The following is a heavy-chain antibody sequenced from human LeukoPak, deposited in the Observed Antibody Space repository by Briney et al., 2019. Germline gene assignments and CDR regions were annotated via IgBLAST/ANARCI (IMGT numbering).Heavy chain of an antibody. D-gene: IGHD6-19*01. CDR1: GYTFTGYY. V-gene: IGHV1-2*02. J-gene: IGHJ4*02. CDR2: INPNSGGT. Sequence: ASVKVSCKASGYTFTGYYMHWVRQAPGQGLEWMGWINPNSGGTNYAQKFQGRVTMTGDTSISTAYMELSRLRSDDTAVYYCARCPSWLVPYFDYWGQGTLVTVSS. CDR3: ARCPSWLVPYFDY.